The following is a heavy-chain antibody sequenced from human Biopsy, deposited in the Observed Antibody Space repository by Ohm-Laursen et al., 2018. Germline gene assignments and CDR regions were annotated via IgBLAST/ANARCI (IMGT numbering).Heavy chain of an antibody. Sequence: SSVKVSCKAPEGTFSNYGVNWVRQAPGQGLEWLGGNIPILGTGNYAQKFQDRVTVAADTSTSTATMELRSLLSDDTAVYYCATKLTGYFHHWGQGTLVIVSS. J-gene: IGHJ1*01. CDR1: EGTFSNYG. CDR3: ATKLTGYFHH. D-gene: IGHD3-9*01. V-gene: IGHV1-69*06. CDR2: NIPILGTG.